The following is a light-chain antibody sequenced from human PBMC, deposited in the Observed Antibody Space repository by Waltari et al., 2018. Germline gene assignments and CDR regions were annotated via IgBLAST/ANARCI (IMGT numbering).Light chain of an antibody. J-gene: IGLJ2*01. CDR2: QDS. CDR3: QAWDSITVV. CDR1: KLGNKY. Sequence: SYELTQPPSVSVSPGQTASITCSGDKLGNKYACWYQQKPGQSPVLVIYQDSRRPSGIPERFSGSNSGNTSPLTISGTQAMDEADYFCQAWDSITVVFGGGTKLTVL. V-gene: IGLV3-1*01.